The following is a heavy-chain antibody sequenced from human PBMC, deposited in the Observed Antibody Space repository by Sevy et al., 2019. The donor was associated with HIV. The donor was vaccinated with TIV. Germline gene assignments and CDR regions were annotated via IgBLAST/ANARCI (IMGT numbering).Heavy chain of an antibody. V-gene: IGHV3-30*18. CDR2: ISYDGSNK. CDR1: GFTFSSYG. CDR3: AKDGGDPYLKDSSSWSRGADY. J-gene: IGHJ4*02. D-gene: IGHD6-13*01. Sequence: GGSLRLSCAASGFTFSSYGMHWVRQAPGKGLEWVAVISYDGSNKYYADSVKGRFTISRDNSKNTLYLQMNSLRAEGTAVYYCAKDGGDPYLKDSSSWSRGADYWGQGILVTVSS.